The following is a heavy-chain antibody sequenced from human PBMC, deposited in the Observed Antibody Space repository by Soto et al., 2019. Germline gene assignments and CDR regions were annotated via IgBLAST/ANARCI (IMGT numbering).Heavy chain of an antibody. CDR2: INPSGGST. J-gene: IGHJ5*02. CDR3: ARDTGDRTKFDP. D-gene: IGHD3-3*01. Sequence: ASVKGSCKTSGYTFTIYYMHWVRQAPGQGLEWMGIINPSGGSTSYAQKFQGRVTMTRDTSTSTVYMELSSLRSEDTAVYYCARDTGDRTKFDPWGQGTLVTVSS. V-gene: IGHV1-46*03. CDR1: GYTFTIYY.